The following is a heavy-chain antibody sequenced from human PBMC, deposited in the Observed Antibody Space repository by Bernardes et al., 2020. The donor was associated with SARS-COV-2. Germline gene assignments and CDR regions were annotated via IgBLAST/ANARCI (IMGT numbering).Heavy chain of an antibody. CDR3: ARDSGYWTGFLDY. CDR2: IGISGDT. Sequence: GGSLRLSYAASGFTFSIHDMHWVRQATGKGLEWVSAIGISGDTYYADSVKGRFTISRDNSKNTLYLQMNSLRAEDTAVYYCARDSGYWTGFLDYWGQGTLVTVSS. D-gene: IGHD2-8*02. V-gene: IGHV3-13*01. CDR1: GFTFSIHD. J-gene: IGHJ4*02.